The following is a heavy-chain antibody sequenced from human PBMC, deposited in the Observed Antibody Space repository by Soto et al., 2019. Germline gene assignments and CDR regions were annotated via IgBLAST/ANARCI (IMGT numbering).Heavy chain of an antibody. CDR3: ARWYSSGWSGWFDP. CDR1: GYTFTSYD. V-gene: IGHV1-8*01. Sequence: ASVKVSCKASGYTFTSYDINWVRQATGQGLEWMGWMNPNSGNTGYAQKFQGRVTMTRNTSISTAYMELSSLGSEDTAVYYCARWYSSGWSGWFDPWGQGTLVTVSS. D-gene: IGHD6-19*01. J-gene: IGHJ5*02. CDR2: MNPNSGNT.